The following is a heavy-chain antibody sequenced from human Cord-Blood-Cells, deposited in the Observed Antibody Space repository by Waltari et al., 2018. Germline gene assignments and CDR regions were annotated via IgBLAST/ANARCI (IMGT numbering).Heavy chain of an antibody. D-gene: IGHD2-2*01. J-gene: IGHJ4*02. CDR2: INHSGST. Sequence: QVQLQQWGAGLLKPSETLSLTCAVYGGSFSGYYWSWIRQPPGKGLEWIGEINHSGSTNYNPSRKSRVTISVDTSKNQFSLKLSSVTAADTAVYYCARDVLGYCSSTSCYYFDYWGQGTLVTVSS. CDR1: GGSFSGYY. V-gene: IGHV4-34*01. CDR3: ARDVLGYCSSTSCYYFDY.